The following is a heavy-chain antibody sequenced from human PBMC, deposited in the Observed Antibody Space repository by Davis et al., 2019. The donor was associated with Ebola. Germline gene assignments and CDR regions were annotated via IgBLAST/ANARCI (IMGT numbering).Heavy chain of an antibody. Sequence: PGGSLRLSCAASGFTFSTYTMNWVRQAPGKGLEWVSSISSTGSYMYYADSMKGRFTVSRDNAKTSLYLQMDSLGAEDTAVYYCARVRVDSPMVNAFDIWGQGTMVTVSS. J-gene: IGHJ3*02. CDR3: ARVRVDSPMVNAFDI. V-gene: IGHV3-21*01. CDR1: GFTFSTYT. CDR2: ISSTGSYM. D-gene: IGHD5-18*01.